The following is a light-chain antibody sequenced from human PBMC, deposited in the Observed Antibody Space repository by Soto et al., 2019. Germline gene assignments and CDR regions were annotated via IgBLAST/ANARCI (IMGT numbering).Light chain of an antibody. Sequence: QSVLTQPASVSGSPGQSITISCTGTSSDVGGYNYVSWYQQHPGKAPKLMIYEVSNRPSGVSNRFSGSKSGNTASLTISRLQAEDEADYYCSSYTSSSTPVFGGGTKLTVL. CDR2: EVS. V-gene: IGLV2-14*01. J-gene: IGLJ2*01. CDR1: SSDVGGYNY. CDR3: SSYTSSSTPV.